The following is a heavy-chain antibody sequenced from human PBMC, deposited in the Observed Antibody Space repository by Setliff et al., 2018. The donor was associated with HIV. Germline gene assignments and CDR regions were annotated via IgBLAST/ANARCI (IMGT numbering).Heavy chain of an antibody. V-gene: IGHV1-69*10. Sequence: SVKVSCKASGFTSNHYALSWVRQAPGQRPEWMGGTIPMSDIPNYAQNFQGRVTITADHSTTTTYMELSSLSSEDTAVYYCVRVGPWYYGRSGYLASWDYWGQGTQVTVS. CDR3: VRVGPWYYGRSGYLASWDY. D-gene: IGHD3-22*01. CDR1: GFTSNHYA. CDR2: TIPMSDIP. J-gene: IGHJ4*02.